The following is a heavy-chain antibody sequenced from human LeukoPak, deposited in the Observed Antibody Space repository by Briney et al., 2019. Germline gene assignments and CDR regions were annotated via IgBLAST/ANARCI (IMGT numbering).Heavy chain of an antibody. J-gene: IGHJ4*02. V-gene: IGHV3-7*03. CDR2: IKPDGSGT. Sequence: GGSLRLSCAASGFTFSNFWMSWVRQAPGKGLEWVANIKPDGSGTYYVDSVKGRFTISRDNAKNSLYLQMNNLRAEDTAVYYCAKATGYLLWGQGTLVTVSS. CDR1: GFTFSNFW. CDR3: AKATGYLL. D-gene: IGHD1-14*01.